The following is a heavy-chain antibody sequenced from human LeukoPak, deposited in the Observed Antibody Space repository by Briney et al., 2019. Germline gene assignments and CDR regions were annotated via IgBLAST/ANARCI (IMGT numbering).Heavy chain of an antibody. D-gene: IGHD1-26*01. Sequence: SVTVSLTCTVSGGSISRYYWSWLGQPPGKGLEGIGYIYYSGRTNYNPYLKRRVTISIDTSKTQFTLQLSSVTAADTAVYYCARSGTYSGSSNYYDYWGQGTLVTVSS. CDR3: ARSGTYSGSSNYYDY. V-gene: IGHV4-59*08. J-gene: IGHJ4*02. CDR2: IYYSGRT. CDR1: GGSISRYY.